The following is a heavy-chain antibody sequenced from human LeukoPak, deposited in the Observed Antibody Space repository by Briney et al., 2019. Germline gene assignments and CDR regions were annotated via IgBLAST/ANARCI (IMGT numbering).Heavy chain of an antibody. V-gene: IGHV3-33*01. CDR1: GFTVSSYG. J-gene: IGHJ4*02. CDR2: IWYDGSNK. CDR3: ARGYCSGGSCSDY. Sequence: GGSLRVSCAASGFTVSSYGMHWVRQAPGKGLEWVAVIWYDGSNKYYADSVKGRFTISRDNSKNTLYLQMNSLRAEDTAVYYCARGYCSGGSCSDYWGQGTLVTVSS. D-gene: IGHD2-15*01.